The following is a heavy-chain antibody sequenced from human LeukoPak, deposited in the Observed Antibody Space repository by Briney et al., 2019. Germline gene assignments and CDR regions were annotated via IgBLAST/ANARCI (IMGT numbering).Heavy chain of an antibody. J-gene: IGHJ4*02. D-gene: IGHD3-22*01. V-gene: IGHV3-7*01. Sequence: GGSLRLSCAASGFTFSSYWMSWVRQAPGKGLEWVANMNPDGSEKYFLDSVRGRFTISRDNAKSSLYLQMNSLRGDDTAVYYCARDRALYDSRRGYYYTEDDYWGQGTLVTVSS. CDR1: GFTFSSYW. CDR3: ARDRALYDSRRGYYYTEDDY. CDR2: MNPDGSEK.